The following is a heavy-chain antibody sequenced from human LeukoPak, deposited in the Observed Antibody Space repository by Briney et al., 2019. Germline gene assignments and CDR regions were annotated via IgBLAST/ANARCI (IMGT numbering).Heavy chain of an antibody. D-gene: IGHD5-18*01. J-gene: IGHJ4*02. CDR3: AREEGPHGAMVTYYFDY. CDR1: GYTFTGYY. Sequence: VASVKVSCKASGYTFTGYYMHWVRQAPGQGLEWMGWINPNSGGTNYAQKFQGWVTITRDTSISTAYMELSRLRSDDTAVYYCAREEGPHGAMVTYYFDYWGQGTLVTVSS. V-gene: IGHV1-2*04. CDR2: INPNSGGT.